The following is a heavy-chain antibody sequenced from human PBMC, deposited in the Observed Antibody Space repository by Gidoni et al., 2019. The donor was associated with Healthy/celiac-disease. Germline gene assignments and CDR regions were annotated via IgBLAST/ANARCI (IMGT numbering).Heavy chain of an antibody. Sequence: QVQLQESGPGLVKPSETLSLTCTVSGGSISSYYWSWIRQPPGKGLEWIGYIYYSGSTNYNPSLKSRVTISVDTSKNQFSLKLSSVTAADTAVYYCARDSYIFHYWGQGTLVTVSS. CDR3: ARDSYIFHY. CDR1: GGSISSYY. J-gene: IGHJ4*02. V-gene: IGHV4-59*01. CDR2: IYYSGST. D-gene: IGHD3-3*02.